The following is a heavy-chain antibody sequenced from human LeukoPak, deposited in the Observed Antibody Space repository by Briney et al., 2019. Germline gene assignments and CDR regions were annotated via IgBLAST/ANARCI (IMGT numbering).Heavy chain of an antibody. CDR1: GFTFSSYA. V-gene: IGHV3-23*01. D-gene: IGHD1-26*01. CDR2: ISGSGGST. J-gene: IGHJ4*02. CDR3: AKALPPLRSFQYSYYFDY. Sequence: GGSLRLSCAASGFTFSSYAMSWVRQAPGKGLEWVSAISGSGGSTYYADSVKGRFTISRDNSKNTLYLQMNSLRAEDTAVYYCAKALPPLRSFQYSYYFDYWGQGTLVTVSS.